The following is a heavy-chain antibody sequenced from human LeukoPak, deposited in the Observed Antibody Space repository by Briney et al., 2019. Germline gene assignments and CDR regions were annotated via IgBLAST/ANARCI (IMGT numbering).Heavy chain of an antibody. J-gene: IGHJ4*02. V-gene: IGHV3-43*02. Sequence: GGSLRLSCAASGFIFADYAMHWVRQAPGKGLEWVALISGYGSNTYYVDSVKGRFTISRDNNQNSLYLQMNSLRTEDTALYYCAEDISSSGEDFWGQGTLVTVSS. D-gene: IGHD3-22*01. CDR3: AEDISSSGEDF. CDR2: ISGYGSNT. CDR1: GFIFADYA.